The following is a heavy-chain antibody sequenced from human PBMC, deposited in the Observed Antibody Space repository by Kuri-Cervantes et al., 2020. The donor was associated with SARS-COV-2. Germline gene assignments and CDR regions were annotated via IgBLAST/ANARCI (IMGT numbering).Heavy chain of an antibody. CDR2: IIPLFATP. V-gene: IGHV1-69*13. CDR1: GGGFSTSA. CDR3: ARVQSATGTQFFFDY. D-gene: IGHD1-1*01. J-gene: IGHJ4*02. Sequence: SVKVSCKASGGGFSTSAINWVRQAPGQGPEWMGNIIPLFATPNYAQKFQGRVTITADELTSTVYMEFSSLRFQDTAVYYCARVQSATGTQFFFDYWGQGTLVTVSS.